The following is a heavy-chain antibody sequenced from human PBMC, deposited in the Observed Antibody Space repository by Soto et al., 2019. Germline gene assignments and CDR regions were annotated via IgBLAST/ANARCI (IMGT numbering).Heavy chain of an antibody. Sequence: QVQLVESGGGVVQPGRSLRLSCAASGFTFSSYAMYWVRQAPGKGLEWVAVLSYDGNNKYYADSVKGRFTIYRDNSKNTLYLQMNSVRAEDMAVYYCARAGCDGGSCYTLVGLRYGMDVWGQGTTVTVSS. CDR2: LSYDGNNK. CDR3: ARAGCDGGSCYTLVGLRYGMDV. V-gene: IGHV3-30-3*01. CDR1: GFTFSSYA. D-gene: IGHD2-15*01. J-gene: IGHJ6*02.